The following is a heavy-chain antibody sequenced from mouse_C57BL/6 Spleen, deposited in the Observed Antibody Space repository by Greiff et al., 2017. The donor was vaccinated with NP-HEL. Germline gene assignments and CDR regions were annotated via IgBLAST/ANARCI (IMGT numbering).Heavy chain of an antibody. Sequence: EVMLVESGPGLAKPSQTLSLTCSVTGYSITSDYWNWIRKFPGNKLEYMGYISYSGSTYYNPSLKSRISKTRETSKNQYYLQLNSVTTEDTATYYCARSYGNYAWFAYWGQGTLVTVSA. CDR2: ISYSGST. D-gene: IGHD2-1*01. J-gene: IGHJ3*01. V-gene: IGHV3-8*01. CDR3: ARSYGNYAWFAY. CDR1: GYSITSDY.